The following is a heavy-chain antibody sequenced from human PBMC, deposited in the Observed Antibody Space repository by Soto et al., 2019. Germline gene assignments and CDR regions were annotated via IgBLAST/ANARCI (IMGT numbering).Heavy chain of an antibody. V-gene: IGHV1-3*01. Sequence: QVQLVQSGAEVKKPGASVKVSCKASGYTFTSYAMHWVRQAPGQRLEWMGWINAGNGNTKYSQNFQGRVTITGDKSASTDYMELSGQRSEDTAVYYCARRGSLFWYFELSGRGTLVTVSS. J-gene: IGHJ2*01. CDR2: INAGNGNT. CDR3: ARRGSLFWYFEL. D-gene: IGHD1-26*01. CDR1: GYTFTSYA.